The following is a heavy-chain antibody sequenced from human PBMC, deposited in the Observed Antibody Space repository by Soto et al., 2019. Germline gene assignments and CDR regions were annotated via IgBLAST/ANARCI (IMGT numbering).Heavy chain of an antibody. Sequence: SETLSLTCTVSGGSISSGDYYWSWIRQPPGKGLEWIGYIYYSGSTNYNPSLKSRVTISVDTSKNQFSLKLSSVTAADTAVYYCAREHDYGDYVHYWGQGTLVTVSS. D-gene: IGHD4-17*01. CDR3: AREHDYGDYVHY. V-gene: IGHV4-61*08. CDR1: GGSISSGDYY. CDR2: IYYSGST. J-gene: IGHJ4*02.